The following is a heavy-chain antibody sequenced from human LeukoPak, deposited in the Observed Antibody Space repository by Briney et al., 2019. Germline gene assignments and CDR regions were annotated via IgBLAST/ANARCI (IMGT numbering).Heavy chain of an antibody. CDR1: GFTFSSHG. CDR2: ITGSGANA. V-gene: IGHV3-21*01. D-gene: IGHD2-2*01. CDR3: ARETDSTLFDY. Sequence: PGGSLRLSCAASGFTFSSHGMNWVRQAPGKGLEWVSGITGSGANAYYADSVKGRFTMSRDNAKNSLYLQMNSLRAEDTAVYYCARETDSTLFDYWGQGSLVTVSS. J-gene: IGHJ4*02.